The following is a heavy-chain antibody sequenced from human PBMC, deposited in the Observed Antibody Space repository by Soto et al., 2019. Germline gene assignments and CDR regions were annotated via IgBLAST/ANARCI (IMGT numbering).Heavy chain of an antibody. J-gene: IGHJ4*02. CDR3: AHRLIHGGDWSYGDFDY. V-gene: IGHV2-5*02. Sequence: QITLKESGPTVVEPTQTLTLTCSFSGFSLGTSGVGVGWIRQPPGKALEYLALIYWDDDKRYNPYLKSRLTIAKDTSKNQVVLTLTNVDPVDTATYFCAHRLIHGGDWSYGDFDYWGQGTQVTVSS. CDR1: GFSLGTSGVG. CDR2: IYWDDDK. D-gene: IGHD2-21*02.